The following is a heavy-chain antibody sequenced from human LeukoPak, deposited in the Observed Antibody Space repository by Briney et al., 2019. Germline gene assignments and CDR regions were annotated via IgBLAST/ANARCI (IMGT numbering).Heavy chain of an antibody. CDR2: ISSSGSTI. V-gene: IGHV3-48*03. CDR3: ARGKVYDYVWGSYRSPAGFDP. J-gene: IGHJ5*02. D-gene: IGHD3-16*02. Sequence: GGSLRLSCAASGFTFSSYEMNWVRQAPGKGLEWVSYISSSGSTIYYADSVKGRFTISRDNAKNSLYLQMNSLRAEDTAVHYCARGKVYDYVWGSYRSPAGFDPWGQGTLVTVSS. CDR1: GFTFSSYE.